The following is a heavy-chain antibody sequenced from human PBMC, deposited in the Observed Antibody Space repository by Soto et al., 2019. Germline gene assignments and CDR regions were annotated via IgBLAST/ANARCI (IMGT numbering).Heavy chain of an antibody. D-gene: IGHD4-17*01. V-gene: IGHV1-24*01. CDR3: ARAKTTVTLYGMDV. J-gene: IGHJ6*02. CDR2: FDPEDGET. CDR1: GYTLTELS. Sequence: ASVKVSCKVSGYTLTELSMHWVRQAPGKGLEWMGGFDPEDGETIYAQKFQGRVTMTEDTSTDTAYMELSSLRSEDTAVYYCARAKTTVTLYGMDVWGQGTTVTVSS.